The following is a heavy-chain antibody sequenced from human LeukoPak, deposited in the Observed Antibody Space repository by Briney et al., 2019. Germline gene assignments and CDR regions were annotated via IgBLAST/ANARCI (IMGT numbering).Heavy chain of an antibody. CDR3: ARGGSRQYNF. D-gene: IGHD5-18*01. J-gene: IGHJ4*02. CDR2: ISDSGGGT. Sequence: GGSLRLSCTASGFAFSSDAMTWVRQAPGKGLEYVSSISDSGGGTYYAGSVKGRFTISRDNSKNALYLQMSSLRAEDTAVYYCARGGSRQYNFWGQGTLVTVSS. CDR1: GFAFSSDA. V-gene: IGHV3-23*01.